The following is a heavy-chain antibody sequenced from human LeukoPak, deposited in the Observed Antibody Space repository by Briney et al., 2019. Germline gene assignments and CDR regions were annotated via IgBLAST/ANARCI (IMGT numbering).Heavy chain of an antibody. CDR3: AKDGPVWFGELLRY. CDR1: GFTFSSYE. CDR2: ISSSGSTI. D-gene: IGHD3-10*01. Sequence: GGSLRLSCAASGFTFSSYEMNWVRQAPGKGLEWVSYISSSGSTIYYADSVKGRFTISRDNAKNSLYLQMNSLRAEDTAVYYCAKDGPVWFGELLRYWGQGTLVTVSS. J-gene: IGHJ4*02. V-gene: IGHV3-48*03.